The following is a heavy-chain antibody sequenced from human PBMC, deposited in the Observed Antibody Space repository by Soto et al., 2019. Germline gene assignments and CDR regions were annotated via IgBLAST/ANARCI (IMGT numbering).Heavy chain of an antibody. CDR2: ISAYNGNT. D-gene: IGHD3-22*01. V-gene: IGHV1-18*01. CDR3: ARDPTYYDSSGYSLDY. J-gene: IGHJ4*02. CDR1: GYTFTSYG. Sequence: ASVKASCKASGYTFTSYGISWVRQAPEQGLEWMGWISAYNGNTNYAQKLQGRVTMTTDTSTSTAYMELRSLRSDDTAVYYCARDPTYYDSSGYSLDYWGQGTLVTV.